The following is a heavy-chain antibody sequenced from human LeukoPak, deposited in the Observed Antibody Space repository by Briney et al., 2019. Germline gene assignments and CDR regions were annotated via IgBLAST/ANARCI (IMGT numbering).Heavy chain of an antibody. CDR3: AKGMYSSGPPFDY. J-gene: IGHJ4*02. D-gene: IGHD6-19*01. CDR1: GFTFDDYA. V-gene: IGHV3-9*01. Sequence: PGRSLRLSCAASGFTFDDYAMHWVRQAPGKGLEWVSGISWNSGSIGYADSVKGRFTISRDNAKNSLYLQMNSRRAEDTALYYCAKGMYSSGPPFDYWGQGTLVTVSS. CDR2: ISWNSGSI.